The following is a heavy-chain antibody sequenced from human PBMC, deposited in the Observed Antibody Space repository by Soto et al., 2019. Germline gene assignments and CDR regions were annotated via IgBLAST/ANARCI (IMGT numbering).Heavy chain of an antibody. V-gene: IGHV5-51*01. CDR2: IYPGDSDT. D-gene: IGHD3-22*01. J-gene: IGHJ5*02. CDR3: ARQGYDTSSITGNWFDP. Sequence: PGESLKISCKGSGYSFTSYWIGWVRQMPGKGLEWMGIIYPGDSDTRYSPSFQGQVSISADKSISTAYLQWSSLKASDTAMYYCARQGYDTSSITGNWFDPWGQGTLVTVSS. CDR1: GYSFTSYW.